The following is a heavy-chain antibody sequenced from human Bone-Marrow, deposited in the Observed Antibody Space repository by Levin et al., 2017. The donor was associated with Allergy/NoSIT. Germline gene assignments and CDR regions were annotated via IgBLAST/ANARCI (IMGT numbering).Heavy chain of an antibody. CDR3: ARDRAPAGHQGTWYFDL. CDR1: GYTFTRYY. CDR2: IIPEDGST. Sequence: ASVKVSCKASGYTFTRYYLHWVRQAPGQGLEWMGLIIPEDGSTTYAQKFQDRVTMTSDTSTNTAYMELRFLRSEDTAVYYCARDRAPAGHQGTWYFDLWGRGTLVTVSS. J-gene: IGHJ2*01. V-gene: IGHV1-46*01. D-gene: IGHD6-25*01.